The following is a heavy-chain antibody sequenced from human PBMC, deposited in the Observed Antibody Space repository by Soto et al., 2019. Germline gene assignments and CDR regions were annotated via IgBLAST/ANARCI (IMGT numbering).Heavy chain of an antibody. V-gene: IGHV1-2*02. CDR1: GYTFSDDY. D-gene: IGHD1-1*01. J-gene: IGHJ2*01. CDR2: INPNSGGT. CDR3: AREPATGKPEGVGF. Sequence: SVRFPGRASGYTFSDDYIHWVRQAPGEGLEWMGWINPNSGGTKYAPKFQGGVTMTRDTSITTAYMELSRLRAGDTAVYYCAREPATGKPEGVGFWG.